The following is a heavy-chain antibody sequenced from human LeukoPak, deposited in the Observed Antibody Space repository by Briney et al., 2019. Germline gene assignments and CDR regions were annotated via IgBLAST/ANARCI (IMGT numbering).Heavy chain of an antibody. CDR3: ASHNYYGSGIYGMDV. Sequence: PGGSLRLSCVASGFTFSSYAMSWVRQAPGKGLEWVSGISGSGGSTYYADSVKGRFTISRHNSKNTLYLQMNSLRAEDTAVYYCASHNYYGSGIYGMDVWGQGTTVTVSS. D-gene: IGHD3-10*01. CDR1: GFTFSSYA. J-gene: IGHJ6*02. CDR2: ISGSGGST. V-gene: IGHV3-23*01.